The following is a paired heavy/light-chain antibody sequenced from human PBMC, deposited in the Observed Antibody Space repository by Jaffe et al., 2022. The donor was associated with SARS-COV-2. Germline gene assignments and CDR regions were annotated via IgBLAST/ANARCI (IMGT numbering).Light chain of an antibody. V-gene: IGLV2-14*01. CDR1: SSDVGGYNY. Sequence: QSALTQPASVSGSPGQSITISCTGTSSDVGGYNYVSWYQQHPGKAPKLMIYEVSNRPSGVPDRFSGSKSGNTASLTISGLQAEDEADYYCSSYTSSRGVVFGGGTKLTVL. CDR3: SSYTSSRGVV. J-gene: IGLJ2*01. CDR2: EVS.
Heavy chain of an antibody. CDR2: IIPIFGTA. V-gene: IGHV1-69*01. J-gene: IGHJ6*02. CDR3: ARDLGYCSSTSCYTERKYYYYGMDV. D-gene: IGHD2-2*02. Sequence: QVQLVQSGAEVKKPGSSVKVSCKASGGTFSSYAISWVRQAPGQGLEWMGGIIPIFGTANYAQKFQGRVTITADESTSTAYMELSSLRSEDTAVYYCARDLGYCSSTSCYTERKYYYYGMDVWGQGTTVTVSS. CDR1: GGTFSSYA.